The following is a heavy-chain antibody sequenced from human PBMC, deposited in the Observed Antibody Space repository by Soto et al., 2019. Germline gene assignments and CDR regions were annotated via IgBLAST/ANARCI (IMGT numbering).Heavy chain of an antibody. V-gene: IGHV4-34*01. CDR3: ARSDTMIVSP. D-gene: IGHD3-22*01. J-gene: IGHJ3*01. CDR2: INHSGST. CDR1: GGSFSGYY. Sequence: SETLSLTCAVYGGSFSGYYWSWIRQPPGKGLEWIGEINHSGSTNYNPSLKSRVTISVDTSKNQFSLKLSSVTAADTAVYYCARSDTMIVSPWGQGTMVTVSS.